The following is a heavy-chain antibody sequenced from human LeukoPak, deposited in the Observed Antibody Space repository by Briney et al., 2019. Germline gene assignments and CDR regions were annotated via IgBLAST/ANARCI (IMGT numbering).Heavy chain of an antibody. D-gene: IGHD3-3*01. Sequence: PSETLSLTCAVYGGSFSGYYWSWIRQPPGKGLEWIGEINHSGSTNYNPSLKSRVTISVDTSKNQFSLKLSSVTAADTAVYYCARVFKDFWSGRPYYFDYWGQGILVTVSS. CDR1: GGSFSGYY. CDR3: ARVFKDFWSGRPYYFDY. J-gene: IGHJ4*02. CDR2: INHSGST. V-gene: IGHV4-34*01.